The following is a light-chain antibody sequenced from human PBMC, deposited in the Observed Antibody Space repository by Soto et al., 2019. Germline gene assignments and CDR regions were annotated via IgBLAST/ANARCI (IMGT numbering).Light chain of an antibody. Sequence: EVVLTQSPGTLSLSPGERVTLSCRASQSFASSYLAWYQQKPGRAPRLLFYSASSRATGIPDRFSGSGSGTDFTLTSSRLEPEDFAVYYCHHFGSLPETFGQGTNVE. CDR1: QSFASSY. J-gene: IGKJ1*01. CDR2: SAS. V-gene: IGKV3-20*01. CDR3: HHFGSLPET.